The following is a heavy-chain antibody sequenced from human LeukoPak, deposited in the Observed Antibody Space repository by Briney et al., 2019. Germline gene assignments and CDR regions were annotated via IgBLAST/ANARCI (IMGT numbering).Heavy chain of an antibody. Sequence: SETLSLTCTVSGGSISSGVYYWSWIRQHPGKGLEWIGDIYYSGSTYYNPSLKSRVAISVDTSKNQFSLKLSSVTAADTAVYYCARDGYCGGDCYSGIFDIWGQGTMVTVSS. V-gene: IGHV4-31*03. CDR2: IYYSGST. D-gene: IGHD2-21*02. J-gene: IGHJ3*02. CDR1: GGSISSGVYY. CDR3: ARDGYCGGDCYSGIFDI.